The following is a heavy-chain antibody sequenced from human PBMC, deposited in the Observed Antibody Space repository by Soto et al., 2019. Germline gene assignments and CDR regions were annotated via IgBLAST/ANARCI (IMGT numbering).Heavy chain of an antibody. D-gene: IGHD6-19*01. Sequence: SETLSLTCAVSSASISSEQRWSWVRQPPGKGLEWIGEIHHNGSTNNNPSLKSRVTMSVDKSKNQFSLNLSSVTAADTAVYYCARSFGWYAIDQWGQGTLVTVS. CDR2: IHHNGST. CDR3: ARSFGWYAIDQ. V-gene: IGHV4-4*02. CDR1: SASISSEQR. J-gene: IGHJ4*02.